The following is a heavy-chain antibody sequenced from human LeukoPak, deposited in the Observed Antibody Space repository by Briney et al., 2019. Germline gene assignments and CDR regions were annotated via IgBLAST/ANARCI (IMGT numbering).Heavy chain of an antibody. CDR2: ISSSSSYI. Sequence: GGSLRLPCAASGFTFSSYSMNWVRQAPGKGLEWVSSISSSSSYIYYADSVKGRFTISRDNAKNSLYLQMNSLRAEDTAVYYCASGSRSGHFNDYWGQGTLVTVSS. CDR1: GFTFSSYS. CDR3: ASGSRSGHFNDY. V-gene: IGHV3-21*01. D-gene: IGHD3-10*01. J-gene: IGHJ4*02.